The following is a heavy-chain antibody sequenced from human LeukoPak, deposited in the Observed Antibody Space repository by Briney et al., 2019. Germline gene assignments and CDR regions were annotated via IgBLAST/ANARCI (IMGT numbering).Heavy chain of an antibody. J-gene: IGHJ5*02. CDR2: IYYSGST. CDR3: ARVFLGPLRENWFDP. CDR1: GGSISSGGYC. Sequence: SETLSLTCTVSGGSISSGGYCWSWIRQHPGKGLEWIGYIYYSGSTYYNPSLKSRVTISVDTSKNQFSLKLSSVTAADTAVHYCARVFLGPLRENWFDPWGQGTLVTVSS. D-gene: IGHD3-3*01. V-gene: IGHV4-31*03.